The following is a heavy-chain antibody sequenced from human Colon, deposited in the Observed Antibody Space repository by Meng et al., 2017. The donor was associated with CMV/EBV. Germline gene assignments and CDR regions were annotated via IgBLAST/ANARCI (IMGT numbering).Heavy chain of an antibody. CDR3: ARDPTQMKVRYFDWLLYRYYGMDV. Sequence: GGSLRLSCAASGFTFSTYGMHWVRQAPGKGLEWVAVISYDGSNKYYADSVKGRFTISRDNSKNTLYLQMNSLRAEDTAVYYCARDPTQMKVRYFDWLLYRYYGMDVWGQGTTVTVSS. V-gene: IGHV3-30*19. CDR2: ISYDGSNK. D-gene: IGHD3-9*01. J-gene: IGHJ6*02. CDR1: GFTFSTYG.